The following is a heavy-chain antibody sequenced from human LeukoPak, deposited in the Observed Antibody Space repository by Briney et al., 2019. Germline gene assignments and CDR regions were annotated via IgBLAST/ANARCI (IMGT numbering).Heavy chain of an antibody. V-gene: IGHV3-74*01. CDR3: AKGYCSSTRRYVFDY. Sequence: GGSLRLSCAASGFTFSSYWMHWVRQAPGKGLVWVSRINSDGSSTSYADSVKGRFTISRDNAKNTLYLQMNSLRAEDTAVYYCAKGYCSSTRRYVFDYWAQGTLVNGFS. CDR2: INSDGSST. D-gene: IGHD2-2*01. CDR1: GFTFSSYW. J-gene: IGHJ4*02.